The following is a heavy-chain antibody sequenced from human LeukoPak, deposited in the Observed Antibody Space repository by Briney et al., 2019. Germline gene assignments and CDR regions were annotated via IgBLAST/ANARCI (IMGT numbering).Heavy chain of an antibody. CDR3: ARDLLLWFGELLEDVNY. D-gene: IGHD3-10*01. CDR2: ISSSSSYI. CDR1: GFTFSSYS. J-gene: IGHJ4*02. Sequence: PGGSLRLSFAASGFTFSSYSMNWVRQAPGKGLEWVSSISSSSSYIYYADSVKGRFTISRDNSKNTLYLQMNSLRAEDTAVYYCARDLLLWFGELLEDVNYWGQGTLVTVSS. V-gene: IGHV3-21*01.